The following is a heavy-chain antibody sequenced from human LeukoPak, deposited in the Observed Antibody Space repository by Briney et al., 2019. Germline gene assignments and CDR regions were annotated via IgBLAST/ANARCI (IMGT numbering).Heavy chain of an antibody. V-gene: IGHV3-73*01. CDR2: IRSKTNNYAT. D-gene: IGHD1-7*01. CDR3: TRLSGDNWNYGGNFDS. Sequence: PGGSLRLSCAASGFTFSGSALHWVRQASGKGLEWICRIRSKTNNYATTYAASGTGRFTIDRDDAENRAYLQMNSLKTGDTAVYYCTRLSGDNWNYGGNFDSWGQGTLVTVSS. CDR1: GFTFSGSA. J-gene: IGHJ4*02.